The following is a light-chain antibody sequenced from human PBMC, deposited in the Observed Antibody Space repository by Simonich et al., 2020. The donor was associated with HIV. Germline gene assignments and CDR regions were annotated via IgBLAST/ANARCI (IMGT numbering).Light chain of an antibody. Sequence: NFMLTQPHSVSESPGKTITISCTRSSGRIASYYVQWYQQRPGSSPTTVIYEDNQRPSGVPDRFSGSIDSSSNSASLTISGLKTEDEADYYCQSYNTNNQGVFGGGTKLTVL. CDR1: SGRIASYY. J-gene: IGLJ2*01. V-gene: IGLV6-57*01. CDR3: QSYNTNNQGV. CDR2: EDN.